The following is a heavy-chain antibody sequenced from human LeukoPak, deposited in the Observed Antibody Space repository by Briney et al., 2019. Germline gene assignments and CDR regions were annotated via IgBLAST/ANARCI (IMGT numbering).Heavy chain of an antibody. Sequence: PSETLSLTCTVSGGSISSGGYYWSWIRQHPGKGLEWIGYIYYSGSTYYNPSLKSRVTISVDTSKNQFSLKLSSVTAADTAVYYCARVGDYPVWFDPWGQETLVTVSS. D-gene: IGHD4-17*01. CDR3: ARVGDYPVWFDP. J-gene: IGHJ5*02. CDR1: GGSISSGGYY. CDR2: IYYSGST. V-gene: IGHV4-31*03.